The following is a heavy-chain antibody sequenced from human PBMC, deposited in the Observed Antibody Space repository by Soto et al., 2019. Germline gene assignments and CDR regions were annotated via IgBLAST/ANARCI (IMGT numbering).Heavy chain of an antibody. CDR1: GGSISSYY. Sequence: SETLSLTCTVSGGSISSYYWSWIRQPAGRGLEWIGRIYTSGCTNYNPSLKSRVTMSVDTSKNQFSLKLSSVTAADTAVYYCASGYSYGPESNFDYWGQGTLVTVSS. J-gene: IGHJ4*02. CDR2: IYTSGCT. V-gene: IGHV4-4*07. D-gene: IGHD5-18*01. CDR3: ASGYSYGPESNFDY.